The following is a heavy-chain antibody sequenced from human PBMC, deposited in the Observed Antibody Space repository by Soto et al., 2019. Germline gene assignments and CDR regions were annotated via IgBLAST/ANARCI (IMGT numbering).Heavy chain of an antibody. J-gene: IGHJ3*02. Sequence: SCAASGFTVSSNYMSWVRQAPGKGLEWVSVIYSGGSTYYADSVKGRFTISRDNSKNTLYLQMNSLRAEDTAVYYCARLVGNSDAFDIWGQGTMVTVSS. V-gene: IGHV3-53*01. D-gene: IGHD4-4*01. CDR2: IYSGGST. CDR3: ARLVGNSDAFDI. CDR1: GFTVSSNY.